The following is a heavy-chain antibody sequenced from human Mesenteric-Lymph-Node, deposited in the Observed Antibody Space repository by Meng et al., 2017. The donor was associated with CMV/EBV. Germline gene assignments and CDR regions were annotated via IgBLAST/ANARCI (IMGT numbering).Heavy chain of an antibody. CDR2: ITSGGSFI. CDR1: FTCSTYA. J-gene: IGHJ4*02. D-gene: IGHD2-15*01. V-gene: IGHV3-21*01. Sequence: FTCSTYAMHWVRQAPGQGLEWVSSITSGGSFIYYADSVRGRFTTSRDNTKNSLYLQMNTLRAEDTGVYYCARESDLVVVIAATPSLDYWGQGTLVTVSS. CDR3: ARESDLVVVIAATPSLDY.